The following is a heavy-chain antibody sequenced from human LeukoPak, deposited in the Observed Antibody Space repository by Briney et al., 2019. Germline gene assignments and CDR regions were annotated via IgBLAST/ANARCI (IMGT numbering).Heavy chain of an antibody. D-gene: IGHD5-24*01. CDR2: INPNIGGK. V-gene: IGHV1-2*02. J-gene: IGHJ4*02. Sequence: ASVNVSCKASGYIFTGYYVHWVRQAPGQGLEWMGWINPNIGGKNYAQKFQGRVTMTRDTAISTAYMELSRLRSEDTAVYYCARDQGDGYNPFDYWGQGTLVIASS. CDR3: ARDQGDGYNPFDY. CDR1: GYIFTGYY.